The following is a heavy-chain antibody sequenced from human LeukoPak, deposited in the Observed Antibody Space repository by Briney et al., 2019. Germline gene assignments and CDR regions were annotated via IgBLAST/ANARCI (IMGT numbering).Heavy chain of an antibody. CDR2: ICYDGSNK. CDR1: GFTFSSYG. J-gene: IGHJ4*02. CDR3: ARDMAITPVDY. V-gene: IGHV3-33*01. D-gene: IGHD5-24*01. Sequence: GGSLRLSCAASGFTFSSYGMHWVRQAPGKGLERVAVICYDGSNKYYGDSVKGRFTISREKSKNTLYLQMNSLRVENTAVYYCARDMAITPVDYWGQGTLVTVSS.